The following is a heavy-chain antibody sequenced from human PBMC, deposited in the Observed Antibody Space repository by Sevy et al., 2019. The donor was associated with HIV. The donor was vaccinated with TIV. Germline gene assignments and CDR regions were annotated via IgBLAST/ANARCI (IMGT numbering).Heavy chain of an antibody. D-gene: IGHD2-15*01. CDR2: IANKAYGGTT. J-gene: IGHJ4*02. V-gene: IGHV3-49*03. CDR1: GFTFGDYS. Sequence: GGSLRLSCTASGFTFGDYSMSWFRQAPGKGLEWVGFIANKAYGGTTEYAASVKGRFTISRDDSKSIAYLQMNSLETEDTGLYYCTRGSTGKYQVVVDYWGQGTPVNVSS. CDR3: TRGSTGKYQVVVDY.